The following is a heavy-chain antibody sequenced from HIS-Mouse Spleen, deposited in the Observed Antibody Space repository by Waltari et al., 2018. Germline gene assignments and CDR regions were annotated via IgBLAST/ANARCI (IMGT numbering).Heavy chain of an antibody. D-gene: IGHD6-19*01. CDR2: IDWDDDK. CDR3: ARIAEGYTSGWYAFDY. Sequence: QVTLRESGPALVKPTQTLPLTCTFSGFSLSTSGMCVSWFRQPPGKALEWLARIDWDDDKYYSTSLKTRRTISRDTSKNQVVLTMTNMDPLDTATYYCARIAEGYTSGWYAFDYWGQGTLVTVSS. CDR1: GFSLSTSGMC. V-gene: IGHV2-70*15. J-gene: IGHJ4*02.